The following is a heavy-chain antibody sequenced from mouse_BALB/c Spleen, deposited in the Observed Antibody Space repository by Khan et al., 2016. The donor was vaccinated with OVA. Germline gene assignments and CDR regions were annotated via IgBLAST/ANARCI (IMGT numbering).Heavy chain of an antibody. V-gene: IGHV1-15*01. Sequence: QVQLKESGAELVRPGASVTLSCKASGYTFPDYELHWVKQTPVHGLEWIGVIDPKTGVTAYNQKFKGKATLTADNSSSTAYMELHSLTSEDSAVYYCTRSTFAYWGQGTLVTVSA. CDR1: GYTFPDYE. CDR2: IDPKTGVT. CDR3: TRSTFAY. J-gene: IGHJ3*01.